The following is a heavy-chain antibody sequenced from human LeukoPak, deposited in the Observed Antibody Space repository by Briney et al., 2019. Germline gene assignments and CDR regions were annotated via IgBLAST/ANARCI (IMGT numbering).Heavy chain of an antibody. CDR1: GGSICSLY. CDR3: GRGVYIAAAHYGY. CDR2: IYDSGTT. D-gene: IGHD6-13*01. Sequence: SETLSLTCTVSGGSICSLYWSWLPPPPGKGLEGWGYIYDSGTTNYNPSLKMRVIISVDTSKNQFSLKLSSVPAADTAVDYCGRGVYIAAAHYGYWGEGALVTVSS. V-gene: IGHV4-59*01. J-gene: IGHJ4*02.